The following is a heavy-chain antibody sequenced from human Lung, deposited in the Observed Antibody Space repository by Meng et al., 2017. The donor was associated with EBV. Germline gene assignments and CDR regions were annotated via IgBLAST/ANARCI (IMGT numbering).Heavy chain of an antibody. D-gene: IGHD2-8*01. Sequence: EVRLVGAGGGLVQPGGSMRLSCAASGFTFSKFNMHWVRQASGKGLEYVSAISNDGRSTYYVDSVKGRFVISRDNSKNTLYLQMGGLRADDMAVYYCARVRDNGYFDYWGQGALVTVSS. CDR2: ISNDGRST. CDR1: GFTFSKFN. J-gene: IGHJ4*02. CDR3: ARVRDNGYFDY. V-gene: IGHV3-64*07.